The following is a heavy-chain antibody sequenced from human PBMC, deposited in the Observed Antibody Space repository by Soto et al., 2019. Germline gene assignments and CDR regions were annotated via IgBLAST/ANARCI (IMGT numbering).Heavy chain of an antibody. V-gene: IGHV4-59*08. Sequence: QVQLQESGPGLVKPSETLSLTCTVSGGSISSYYWSWIRQPPGKGLEWIGYIYYSGSTNYNPSLKSRVTISVDTSKNQFSLKLSSVTAADTAVYYCARTQTGNTPWYYYYYMDVWGKGTTVTVSS. CDR2: IYYSGST. J-gene: IGHJ6*03. CDR3: ARTQTGNTPWYYYYYMDV. D-gene: IGHD1-1*01. CDR1: GGSISSYY.